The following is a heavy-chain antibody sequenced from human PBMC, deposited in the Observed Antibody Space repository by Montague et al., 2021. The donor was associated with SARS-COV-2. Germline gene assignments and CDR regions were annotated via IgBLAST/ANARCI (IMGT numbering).Heavy chain of an antibody. CDR2: IDWDDDK. CDR3: ARACVHTAMVDWFDP. Sequence: PALVKPTQTLTLTCTFSGFSLSTSGMCVSWIRQPPGKALEWLAPIDWDDDKYYSTSLKTRLTISKDTSKNQVVLTMTNMDPVDTATSYCARACVHTAMVDWFDPWGQGTLVTVSS. D-gene: IGHD5-18*01. J-gene: IGHJ5*02. CDR1: GFSLSTSGMC. V-gene: IGHV2-70*01.